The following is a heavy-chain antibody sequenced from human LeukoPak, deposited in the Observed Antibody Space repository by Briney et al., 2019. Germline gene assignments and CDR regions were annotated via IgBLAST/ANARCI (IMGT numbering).Heavy chain of an antibody. J-gene: IGHJ4*02. D-gene: IGHD3-16*02. CDR2: IYYSGST. CDR3: ARDPWVITFGGVIAAFDY. CDR1: GGSISSYY. V-gene: IGHV4-59*05. Sequence: SETLSLTCTVSGGSISSYYWSWIRQPPGKGLEWIGSIYYSGSTYYNPSLKSRVTISVDTSKNQFSLKLSSVTAADTAVYYCARDPWVITFGGVIAAFDYWGQGTLVTVSS.